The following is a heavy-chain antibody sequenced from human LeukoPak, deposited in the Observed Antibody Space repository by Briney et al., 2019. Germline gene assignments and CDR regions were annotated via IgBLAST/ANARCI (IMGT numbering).Heavy chain of an antibody. CDR3: AREHYDSSGYYLYYYYYYMDV. Sequence: SQTLSLTCTVSGGSISSGSYYWSWIRPPAGKGLEWIGRTYTSGSTNYNPSLKSRVTVSVDTSKNQFSLKLSSVTAADTAVYYCAREHYDSSGYYLYYYYYYMDVWGKGTTVTVSS. J-gene: IGHJ6*03. CDR1: GGSISSGSYY. CDR2: TYTSGST. V-gene: IGHV4-61*02. D-gene: IGHD3-22*01.